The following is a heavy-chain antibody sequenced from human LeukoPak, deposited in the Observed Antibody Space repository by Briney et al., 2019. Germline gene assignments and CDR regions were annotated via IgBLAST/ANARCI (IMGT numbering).Heavy chain of an antibody. CDR1: GYTFTGYY. D-gene: IGHD5-24*01. V-gene: IGHV1-2*02. J-gene: IGHJ4*02. Sequence: ASVKVSCKASGYTFTGYYMHWVRQAPGQGLEWMGWINPNSGGTNYAQKFQGRVTMTRDTSISTAYMELSRLRSDDTAVYYCARDMEMATIFDYWGQGPLVTVSS. CDR2: INPNSGGT. CDR3: ARDMEMATIFDY.